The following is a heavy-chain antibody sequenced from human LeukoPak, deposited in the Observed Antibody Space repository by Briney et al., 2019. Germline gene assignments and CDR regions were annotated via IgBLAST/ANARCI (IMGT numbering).Heavy chain of an antibody. D-gene: IGHD6-13*01. CDR3: ARMASSTWSGGGFENWFDP. V-gene: IGHV4-38-2*01. CDR1: GYSITSGYY. J-gene: IGHJ5*02. CDR2: MYHSGST. Sequence: PSETLSLTCAVSGYSITSGYYWGWIRQPPGKGLEWIGSMYHSGSTYYSPSLKSRVTISVDTSKNQLSLKLSSVTAADTAVYYCARMASSTWSGGGFENWFDPWGQGTLVTVSS.